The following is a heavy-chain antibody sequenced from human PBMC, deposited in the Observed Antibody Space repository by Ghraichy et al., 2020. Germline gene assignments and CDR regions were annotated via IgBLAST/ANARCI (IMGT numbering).Heavy chain of an antibody. CDR1: GFTFSSYG. CDR3: AKDRDWSGDY. CDR2: ISYDGSNK. J-gene: IGHJ4*02. V-gene: IGHV3-30*18. Sequence: GGSLRLSCAASGFTFSSYGMHWVRQAPGKGLEWVAVISYDGSNKYYADSVKGRFTISRVNSKYTLYLQMNSLRAEDTAVYYCAKDRDWSGDYWGQGTLVTVSA. D-gene: IGHD3-9*01.